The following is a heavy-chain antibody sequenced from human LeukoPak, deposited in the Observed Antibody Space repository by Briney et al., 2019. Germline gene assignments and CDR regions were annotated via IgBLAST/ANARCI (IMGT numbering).Heavy chain of an antibody. CDR3: ARASSGGYSAWFDS. V-gene: IGHV4-59*01. CDR2: IYYSGST. Sequence: SETLSLTCTVSGGSISSYYWSWIRQPPGKGLEWIGYIYYSGSTSYNPSLKSRVTISVDTSMKQFSLKLSSVTAADTAVYYCARASSGGYSAWFDSWGQGTLVTVSS. D-gene: IGHD1-26*01. J-gene: IGHJ5*01. CDR1: GGSISSYY.